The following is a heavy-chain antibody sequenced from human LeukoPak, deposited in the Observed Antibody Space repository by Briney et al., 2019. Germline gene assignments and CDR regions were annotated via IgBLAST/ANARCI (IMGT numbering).Heavy chain of an antibody. V-gene: IGHV3-30*04. CDR3: ARDGVCSGGSCYYYYGMDV. CDR2: ISGDGRNL. D-gene: IGHD2-15*01. J-gene: IGHJ6*02. Sequence: GGSLRLSCAASGFTFRTYAMHWVRQAPGKGPEWVTFISGDGRNLGYADSVKGRFTISRDNSKNALYLQMNSLRVEDTAMYYCARDGVCSGGSCYYYYGMDVWGQGTTVTVSS. CDR1: GFTFRTYA.